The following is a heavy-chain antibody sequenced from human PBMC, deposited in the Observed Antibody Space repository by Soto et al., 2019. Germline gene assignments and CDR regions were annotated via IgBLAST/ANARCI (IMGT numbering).Heavy chain of an antibody. CDR1: GFTFSSYA. J-gene: IGHJ4*02. CDR3: AKEVTYCTNGVCYFDY. V-gene: IGHV3-23*01. Sequence: GSLRLSCAASGFTFSSYAMSWVRQAPGKGLEWVSAISGSGGSTYYADSVKGRFTISRDNSKNTLYLQMNSLRAEDTAVYYCAKEVTYCTNGVCYFDYWGQGTLVTVSS. D-gene: IGHD2-8*01. CDR2: ISGSGGST.